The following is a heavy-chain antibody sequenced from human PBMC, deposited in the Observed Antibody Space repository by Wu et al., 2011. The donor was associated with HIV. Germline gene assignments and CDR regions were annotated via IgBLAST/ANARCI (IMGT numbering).Heavy chain of an antibody. V-gene: IGHV1-69*16. CDR1: GDTFSIYT. CDR3: ARGMGPTAAMENYFDS. J-gene: IGHJ4*02. D-gene: IGHD2-2*01. CDR2: IIP. Sequence: QVQLLQSGAEVKKPGSSVKVSCKASGDTFSIYTVNWLRQAPGKGFEWMGGIIPNYSQKFQGRVTISTDESTHTAFLEITSLTSDDTAIYYCARGMGPTAAMENYFDSWGQGTRVTVSS.